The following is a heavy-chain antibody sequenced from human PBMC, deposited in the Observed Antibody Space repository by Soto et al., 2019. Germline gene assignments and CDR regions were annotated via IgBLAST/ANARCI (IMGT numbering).Heavy chain of an antibody. CDR3: ARDGEGF. Sequence: EVQLVESGGGLVQPGGSLRLSCAASGFTFSSNWMHWVRRVPGRGLVWVARINTDGSATNYVDSVKGRFTVSRDNAKNTLYLQMNRLRVEDKAVYYCARDGEGFWGQGTLVTV. CDR1: GFTFSSNW. CDR2: INTDGSAT. J-gene: IGHJ4*02. D-gene: IGHD3-10*01. V-gene: IGHV3-74*01.